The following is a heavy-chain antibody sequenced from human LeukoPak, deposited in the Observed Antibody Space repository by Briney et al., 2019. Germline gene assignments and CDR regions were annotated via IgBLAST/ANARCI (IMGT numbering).Heavy chain of an antibody. J-gene: IGHJ4*02. CDR1: GGTFSSYA. CDR2: IIPILGIA. D-gene: IGHD2-2*01. Sequence: SVKVSCKASGGTFSSYAISWVRQAPGQGLEWMGRIIPILGIANYAQKFQGRVTITADKSTSTAYMELSSLRSGDTAVYYCARDPRYCSSTSCYVDYWGQGTLVTVSS. CDR3: ARDPRYCSSTSCYVDY. V-gene: IGHV1-69*04.